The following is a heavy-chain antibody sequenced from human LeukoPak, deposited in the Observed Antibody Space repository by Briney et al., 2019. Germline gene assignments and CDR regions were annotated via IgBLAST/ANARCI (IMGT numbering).Heavy chain of an antibody. Sequence: GSSPMTFSCASGDSSISYCNGWLRRMPRPGGEGMGMIYRGDYDTSYSLSFQGQVTISVEKSMTTDYLQCSSLEASDTAMYYCERSQATLLSADYWGQGTLVTVSS. D-gene: IGHD3-10*01. CDR1: GDSSISYC. CDR3: ERSQATLLSADY. J-gene: IGHJ4*02. V-gene: IGHV5-51*01. CDR2: IYRGDYDT.